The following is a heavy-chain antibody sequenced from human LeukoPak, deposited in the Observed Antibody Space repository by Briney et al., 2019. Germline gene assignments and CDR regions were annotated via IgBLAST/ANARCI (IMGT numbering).Heavy chain of an antibody. CDR3: AKDRYYDLPNWFDP. D-gene: IGHD3-3*01. CDR1: GFTFSGYT. CDR2: ISSSSSYI. J-gene: IGHJ5*02. Sequence: SGGSLRLSCAASGFTFSGYTINWVRQAPGKGLEWVSSISSSSSYIYYADSVKGRFTISRHNAKNSLYLQMNSLRAEDTAVYYCAKDRYYDLPNWFDPWGQGTLVTVSS. V-gene: IGHV3-21*01.